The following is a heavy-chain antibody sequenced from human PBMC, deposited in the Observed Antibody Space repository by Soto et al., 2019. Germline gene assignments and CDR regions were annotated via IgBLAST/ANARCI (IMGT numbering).Heavy chain of an antibody. D-gene: IGHD3-10*01. J-gene: IGHJ6*02. CDR2: ISGSGGST. Sequence: GGSLRLSCAASGFTFSSYAMSWVRQAPGKGLEWVSAISGSGGSTYYADSVKGRLTISRDNSKNTLYLQMNSLRAEDTAVYYCAKWYYGSGSYPTYYYYYYGMDVWGQGTTVTVSS. CDR1: GFTFSSYA. CDR3: AKWYYGSGSYPTYYYYYYGMDV. V-gene: IGHV3-23*01.